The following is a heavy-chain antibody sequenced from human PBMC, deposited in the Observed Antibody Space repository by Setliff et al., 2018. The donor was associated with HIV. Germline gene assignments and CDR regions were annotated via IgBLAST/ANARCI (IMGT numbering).Heavy chain of an antibody. J-gene: IGHJ4*02. CDR2: IYHSGST. Sequence: PSETLSLTCAVSGYSISIGYYWGWIRQPPGKGLEWIGNIYHSGSTYYNPSLKSRVSISVDTSRNEFSLKLTSVTAADTAVYYCAREFSSSSFDQWGQGTLVTVSS. CDR3: AREFSSSSFDQ. CDR1: GYSISIGYY. D-gene: IGHD6-6*01. V-gene: IGHV4-38-2*02.